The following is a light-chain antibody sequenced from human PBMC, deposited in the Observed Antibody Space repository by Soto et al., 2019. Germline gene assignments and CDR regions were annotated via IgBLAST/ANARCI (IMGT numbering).Light chain of an antibody. CDR1: QSVSSGY. J-gene: IGKJ1*01. CDR3: QQYGASPRT. Sequence: EIVLTQSPGTLSLSPGERATLSCRASQSVSSGYLAWYQQRPGQAPRLLIYGASSRATDIPDRFSGSGSGTDFTLTISRLETEDFAVYYCQQYGASPRTFGQGTRWIS. CDR2: GAS. V-gene: IGKV3-20*01.